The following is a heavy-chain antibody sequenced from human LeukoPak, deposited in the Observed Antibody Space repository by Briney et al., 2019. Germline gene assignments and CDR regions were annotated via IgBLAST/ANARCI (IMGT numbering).Heavy chain of an antibody. Sequence: PSQTLSLTCTVSGGSISSGGYYWSWIRQHPGKGLEWIGYIYYSGSTYYNPSLKSRVTISVDTSKNQFSLKLSSVTAADTAVYYCASEPTTTIFGVVISYYFDYWGQGTLVTVSS. V-gene: IGHV4-31*03. J-gene: IGHJ4*02. CDR2: IYYSGST. D-gene: IGHD3-3*01. CDR3: ASEPTTTIFGVVISYYFDY. CDR1: GGSISSGGYY.